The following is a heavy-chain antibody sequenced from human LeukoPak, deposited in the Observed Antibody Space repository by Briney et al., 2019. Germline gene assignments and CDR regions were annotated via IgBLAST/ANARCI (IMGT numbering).Heavy chain of an antibody. J-gene: IGHJ4*02. D-gene: IGHD1-14*01. CDR3: AKDHKRDGNRYFDF. CDR1: GFTFNSYG. CDR2: IGYDSIKK. V-gene: IGHV3-30*02. Sequence: GGSLRLSCVESGFTFNSYGIHWVRQAPGKGLEWVAFIGYDSIKKYYADSVKGRFTISRDNSMNTLYLQLNSLRAEDTAVYYCAKDHKRDGNRYFDFWGQGTLVTVSS.